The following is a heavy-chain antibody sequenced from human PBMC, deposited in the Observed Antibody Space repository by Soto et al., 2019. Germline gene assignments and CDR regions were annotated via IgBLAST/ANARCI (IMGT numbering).Heavy chain of an antibody. CDR2: IYYSGST. D-gene: IGHD3-10*01. Sequence: SETLSLTCTVSGGSISSGGYYWSWIRQHPGKGLEWIGYIYYSGSTYYNPSLKSRVTISVDTSKNQFSLKLSSLRSEDTAVYYCARGYGTMVRGVTRYYYYGMDVWGQGTTVTVSS. CDR3: ARGYGTMVRGVTRYYYYGMDV. V-gene: IGHV4-31*03. CDR1: GGSISSGGYY. J-gene: IGHJ6*02.